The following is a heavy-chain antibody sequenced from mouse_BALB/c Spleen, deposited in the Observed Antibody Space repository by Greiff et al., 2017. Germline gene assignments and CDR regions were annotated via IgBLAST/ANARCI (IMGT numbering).Heavy chain of an antibody. Sequence: EVQLQQSGPELVKPGASVKISCKASGYSFTGYYMHWVKQSHVKSLEWIGRINPYNGATSYNQNFKDKASLTVDKSSSTAYMELHSLTSEDSAVYYCATSTMITTGFAYWGQGTLVTVSA. CDR1: GYSFTGYY. CDR3: ATSTMITTGFAY. D-gene: IGHD2-4*01. J-gene: IGHJ3*01. V-gene: IGHV1-31*01. CDR2: INPYNGAT.